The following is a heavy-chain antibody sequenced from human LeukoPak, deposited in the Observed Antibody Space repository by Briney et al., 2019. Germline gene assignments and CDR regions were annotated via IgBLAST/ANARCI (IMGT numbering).Heavy chain of an antibody. Sequence: ASVKVSCKTSGYTFSNFGINWVRQAPGQGLEWMGWISGNNDNPNYGQKFQGRFAVTTDSSTTTAYMELRNLTFDDTAVYYCARDGSSTDDYWGQGTLVSVSS. CDR1: GYTFSNFG. V-gene: IGHV1-18*01. CDR2: ISGNNDNP. D-gene: IGHD2-2*01. J-gene: IGHJ4*02. CDR3: ARDGSSTDDY.